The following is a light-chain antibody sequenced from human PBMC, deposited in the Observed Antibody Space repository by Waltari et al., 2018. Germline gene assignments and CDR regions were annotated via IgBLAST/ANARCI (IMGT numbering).Light chain of an antibody. V-gene: IGKV1-33*01. CDR2: RAS. Sequence: DIQMTQSPSSLSASVGDRVTITCQASQGVANSLNWYQQKPGKAPKLLISRASNLESGVPSRFSGGGYRTHFSLTISNLQPEDIATYYCQQFHIVLSFGQGTKLEIK. CDR3: QQFHIVLS. CDR1: QGVANS. J-gene: IGKJ2*01.